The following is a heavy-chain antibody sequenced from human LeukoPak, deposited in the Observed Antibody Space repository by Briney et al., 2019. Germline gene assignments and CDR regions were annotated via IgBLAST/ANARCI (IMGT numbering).Heavy chain of an antibody. CDR1: GYTFTGYY. CDR3: ARVGGSSSVGATSWYAFDI. CDR2: INPNSGGT. Sequence: ASVKVSCKASGYTFTGYYMHWVRQAPGQGLEWMGWINPNSGGTNYAQKFQGRVTMTRDTSISTAYMELSRLRSDDTAVYYCARVGGSSSVGATSWYAFDIWGQGTMVTVSS. D-gene: IGHD1-26*01. J-gene: IGHJ3*02. V-gene: IGHV1-2*02.